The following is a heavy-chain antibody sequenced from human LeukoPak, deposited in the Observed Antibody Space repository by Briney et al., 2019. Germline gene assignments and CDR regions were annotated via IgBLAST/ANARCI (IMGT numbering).Heavy chain of an antibody. CDR1: GFTFSSYG. V-gene: IGHV3-33*01. J-gene: IGHJ3*02. Sequence: PGGSLRLSCAASGFTFSSYGMHWVRQAPGKGLEWVAVIWYDGSNKYYADSVKGRFTISRDNSKNTLYLQMDSLRAEDTAVYYCARFDSSDGVDAFDIWGQGTMVTVSS. CDR2: IWYDGSNK. CDR3: ARFDSSDGVDAFDI. D-gene: IGHD6-13*01.